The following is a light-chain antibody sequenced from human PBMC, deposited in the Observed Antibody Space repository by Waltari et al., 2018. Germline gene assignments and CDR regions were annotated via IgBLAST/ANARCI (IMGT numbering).Light chain of an antibody. CDR1: SGHSSSI. V-gene: IGLV4-60*03. Sequence: PVLPPPPSPSAPPGSPENLTCPLSSGHSSSIIAWHQQQPGKAPRFLLKLEDSGSYTKGSGVPDRFSGSSSGADRYLTSSNLQSDDEGDYYCETWDMTTLLFGGGTKLTVL. J-gene: IGLJ2*01. CDR3: ETWDMTTLL. CDR2: LEDSGSY.